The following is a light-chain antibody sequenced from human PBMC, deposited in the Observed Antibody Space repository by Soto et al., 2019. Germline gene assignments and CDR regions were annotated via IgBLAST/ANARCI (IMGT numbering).Light chain of an antibody. Sequence: DIQLTQSPSSLSASVGDRVTITCRASQSIRSYLDWYQQQPGKAPKLLIYAASSLQTGVSSRFSGSGSGTDFTLTISNLQPEDFATYYCQQTSSTPTFGGGTKVDIK. CDR1: QSIRSY. J-gene: IGKJ4*01. CDR3: QQTSSTPT. CDR2: AAS. V-gene: IGKV1-39*01.